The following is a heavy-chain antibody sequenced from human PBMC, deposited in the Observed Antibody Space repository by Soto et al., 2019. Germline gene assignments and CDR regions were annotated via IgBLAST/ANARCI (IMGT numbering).Heavy chain of an antibody. CDR3: ARAYPSPPPYNWNDGRSYGMDV. Sequence: PWPTLSLTCAISGDSVSSNSAAWNWIRQSPSRGLEWLGRTYYRSKWYNDYAVSVKSRITINPDTSKNQFSLQLNSVTPEDTAVYYCARAYPSPPPYNWNDGRSYGMDVWGQGTTVTVSS. CDR2: TYYRSKWYN. J-gene: IGHJ6*02. D-gene: IGHD1-20*01. V-gene: IGHV6-1*01. CDR1: GDSVSSNSAA.